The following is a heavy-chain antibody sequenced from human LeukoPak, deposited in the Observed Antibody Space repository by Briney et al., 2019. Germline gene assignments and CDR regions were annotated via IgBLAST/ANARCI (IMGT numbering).Heavy chain of an antibody. CDR2: IIPIFGTA. Sequence: ASVTVSCKASGGTFSSYAISWVRQAPGQGLEWMGGIIPIFGTANYAQKFQGRVTITADESTSTAYMELSSLRSEDTAVYYCANWAATIRNFNYWGQGTLVTVSS. J-gene: IGHJ4*02. V-gene: IGHV1-69*13. D-gene: IGHD5-12*01. CDR3: ANWAATIRNFNY. CDR1: GGTFSSYA.